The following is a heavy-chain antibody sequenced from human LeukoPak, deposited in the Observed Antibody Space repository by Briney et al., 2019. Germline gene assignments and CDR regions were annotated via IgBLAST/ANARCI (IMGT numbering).Heavy chain of an antibody. V-gene: IGHV4-61*02. CDR1: GDSIGRGSYY. J-gene: IGHJ4*02. CDR3: ARSRGSGSYSN. D-gene: IGHD3-10*01. Sequence: SETLSLTCAVSGDSIGRGSYYWGWIRQPAGKAPEWIGRIFNTGSTSYNPSLKSRVTISVDTSKNQFSLNLRSVTAADTAVYYCARSRGSGSYSNWGQGTLVTVPS. CDR2: IFNTGST.